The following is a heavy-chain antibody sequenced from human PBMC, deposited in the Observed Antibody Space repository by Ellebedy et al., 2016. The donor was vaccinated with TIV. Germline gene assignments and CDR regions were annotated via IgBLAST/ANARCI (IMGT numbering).Heavy chain of an antibody. CDR2: INRDGSDK. Sequence: GGSLRLXXAASGFNVSDHGMSWVRQAPGKRLEWVANINRDGSDKNYVDSVKGRFTISRDNAKKSLYLQMTSLRDEDTAVYYCAGSSGWSGEGGSWGQGTLVTVSS. V-gene: IGHV3-7*03. D-gene: IGHD6-19*01. J-gene: IGHJ4*02. CDR1: GFNVSDHG. CDR3: AGSSGWSGEGGS.